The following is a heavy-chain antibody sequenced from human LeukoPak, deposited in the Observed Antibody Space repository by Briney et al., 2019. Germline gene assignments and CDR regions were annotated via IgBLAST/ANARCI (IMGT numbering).Heavy chain of an antibody. D-gene: IGHD3-22*01. Sequence: GGSLRLSCAASGFTFSTYSMNWVRQAPGKGLEWVSYISSSSSTIYYADSVKGRFTISRDNAKNSLYLQMNSLRAEDTAVYYCARVLHKRNYDSSVYYGYWGQGTLVTVSS. CDR2: ISSSSSTI. V-gene: IGHV3-48*01. CDR1: GFTFSTYS. CDR3: ARVLHKRNYDSSVYYGY. J-gene: IGHJ4*02.